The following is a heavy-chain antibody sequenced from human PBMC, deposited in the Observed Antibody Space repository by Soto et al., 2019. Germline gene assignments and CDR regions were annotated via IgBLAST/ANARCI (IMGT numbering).Heavy chain of an antibody. D-gene: IGHD3-10*01. J-gene: IGHJ3*02. CDR2: IYYSGST. CDR1: GGSISSYY. Sequence: QVQLQESGPGLVKPSETLSLTCTVSGGSISSYYWSWIRQPPGKGLEWIGYIYYSGSTNYNPSLTSRVTISVDTSKNQFTLKLSSVTAADTAVYYCARRYGSSFDIWRQGTMVTVSS. CDR3: ARRYGSSFDI. V-gene: IGHV4-59*08.